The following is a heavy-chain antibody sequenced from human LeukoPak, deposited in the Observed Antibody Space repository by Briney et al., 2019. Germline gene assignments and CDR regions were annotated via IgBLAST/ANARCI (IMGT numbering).Heavy chain of an antibody. D-gene: IGHD3/OR15-3a*01. CDR2: ISAYNGNT. CDR1: GYTFTSYG. V-gene: IGHV1-18*01. Sequence: ASVKVSCKASGYTFTSYGISWVRQAPGQGLEWMGWISAYNGNTNYAQKLQGRVTMTTDTSTSTAYMELRSLRSDDTAVYYCARDSPMISGPYYHYYMDVWGKGTTVTISS. CDR3: ARDSPMISGPYYHYYMDV. J-gene: IGHJ6*03.